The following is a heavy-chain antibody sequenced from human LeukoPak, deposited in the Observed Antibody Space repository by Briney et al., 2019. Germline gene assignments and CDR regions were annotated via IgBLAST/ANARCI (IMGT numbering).Heavy chain of an antibody. CDR1: GYSFTNYW. D-gene: IGHD2-21*02. Sequence: GESLKISCKGSGYSFTNYWIAWVRQMPGKGLEWMGIIYPVDSDTRYSPSFQGQVTISADKSISTAYLQWSSLKASDTAMYYCARHEPFCGGDCYSIWGQGTLVTVSS. V-gene: IGHV5-51*01. CDR3: ARHEPFCGGDCYSI. J-gene: IGHJ4*02. CDR2: IYPVDSDT.